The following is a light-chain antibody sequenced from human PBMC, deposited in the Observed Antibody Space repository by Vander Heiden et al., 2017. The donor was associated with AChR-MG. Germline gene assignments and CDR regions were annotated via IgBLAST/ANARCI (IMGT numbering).Light chain of an antibody. Sequence: QSVLTPSPSVSGAPGQRVTISCTGSSSNIGAGYDVHWYQHLPGAAPKLLIYGDDRRPSGVPDRFSGSKSGTSASLAITGLQAEDEADYYCQSYDSSLSGYVFGTGTKVTVL. J-gene: IGLJ1*01. CDR2: GDD. CDR1: SSNIGAGYD. CDR3: QSYDSSLSGYV. V-gene: IGLV1-40*01.